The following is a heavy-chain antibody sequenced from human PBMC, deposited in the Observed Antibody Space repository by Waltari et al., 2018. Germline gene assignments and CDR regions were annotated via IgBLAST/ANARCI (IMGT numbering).Heavy chain of an antibody. CDR1: GGSISSYY. J-gene: IGHJ4*02. D-gene: IGHD2-15*01. Sequence: QVQLQESGPGLVKPSETLSLTCTVSGGSISSYYWSWIRQPPGKGLEWIGYIYYSGSTNYNPSLKSRVTISVDTSKNQFSLKLSSVTAADTVVYYCARGLLLPFDYWGQGTLVTVSS. CDR2: IYYSGST. CDR3: ARGLLLPFDY. V-gene: IGHV4-59*01.